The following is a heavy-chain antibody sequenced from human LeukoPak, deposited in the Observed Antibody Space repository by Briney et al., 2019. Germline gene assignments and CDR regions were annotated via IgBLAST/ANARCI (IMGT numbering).Heavy chain of an antibody. CDR3: AKRGVVIRGFLVGFHKEAYYYDS. CDR1: GITLSNYG. CDR2: ISDSGGRT. V-gene: IGHV3-23*01. J-gene: IGHJ4*02. Sequence: GGSLRLSCAVSGITLSNYGMSWVRQAPGKGLEGGAGISDSGGRTNYADSVKGRFTISRDNPKNTLSLQMNSLRTEDTAVYFCAKRGVVIRGFLVGFHKEAYYYDSWGQGALVTVPS. D-gene: IGHD3-10*01.